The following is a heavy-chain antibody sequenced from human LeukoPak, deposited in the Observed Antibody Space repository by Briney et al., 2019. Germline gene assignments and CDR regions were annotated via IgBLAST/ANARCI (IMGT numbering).Heavy chain of an antibody. CDR3: ARWVTAISGHFDY. Sequence: PSQTLSLTCTVSGGSISSGDYYWSWIRQPPGKGLEWIGYIYYSGSTYYNPSLKSRVTISVDTSKNQFSLKLSSVTAADTAVYYCARWVTAISGHFDYWGQGTLVTVSS. V-gene: IGHV4-30-4*01. CDR2: IYYSGST. CDR1: GGSISSGDYY. J-gene: IGHJ4*02. D-gene: IGHD2-21*02.